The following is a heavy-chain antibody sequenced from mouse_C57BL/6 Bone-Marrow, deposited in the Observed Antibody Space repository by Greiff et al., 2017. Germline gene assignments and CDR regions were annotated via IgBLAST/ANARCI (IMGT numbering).Heavy chain of an antibody. CDR3: ALYYYGSSYGYAMDY. D-gene: IGHD1-1*01. J-gene: IGHJ4*01. CDR2: IDPSDSYT. V-gene: IGHV1-69*01. CDR1: GYTFTSYW. Sequence: QVQLQQPGAELVMPGASVKLSCKASGYTFTSYWMHWVKQRPGQGLEWIGKIDPSDSYTNYNQKFKGKSTLTVDKSSSTAYMQLSSLTSEDSAVYYCALYYYGSSYGYAMDYWGQGTSVTVSS.